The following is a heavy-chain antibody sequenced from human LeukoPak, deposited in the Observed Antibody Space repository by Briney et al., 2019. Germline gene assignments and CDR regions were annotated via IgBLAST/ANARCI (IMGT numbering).Heavy chain of an antibody. Sequence: ASVKVSCKASGYTFTSYGISWVRQAPGQGLEWMGWISAYNGNTNYAQKLQGRVTMTTDTSTGTAYMELRSLRSDDTAVYYYARGNGDYDSSGYYAYYFDYWGQGTLVTVSS. CDR2: ISAYNGNT. CDR3: ARGNGDYDSSGYYAYYFDY. D-gene: IGHD3-22*01. V-gene: IGHV1-18*01. J-gene: IGHJ4*02. CDR1: GYTFTSYG.